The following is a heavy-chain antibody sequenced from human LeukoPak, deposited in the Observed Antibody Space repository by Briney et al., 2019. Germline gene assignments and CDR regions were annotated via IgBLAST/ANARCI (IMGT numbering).Heavy chain of an antibody. V-gene: IGHV3-21*01. CDR3: ARDLSSVTTSYYYYGMDV. CDR1: GFTFSSYS. CDR2: IGSSSSYI. Sequence: GGSLRLSCAASGFTFSSYSMNWVRQAPGKGLEWVSSIGSSSSYIYYADSVKGRFTISRDNAKNSLYLQMNSLRAEDTAVYYCARDLSSVTTSYYYYGMDVWGQGTTVTVSS. D-gene: IGHD4-11*01. J-gene: IGHJ6*02.